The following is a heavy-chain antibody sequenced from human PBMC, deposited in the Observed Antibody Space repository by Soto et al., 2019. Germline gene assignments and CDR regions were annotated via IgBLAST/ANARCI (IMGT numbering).Heavy chain of an antibody. J-gene: IGHJ3*02. V-gene: IGHV4-61*03. CDR1: GGSVSRGSYY. Sequence: SETLSPTCTVSGGSVSRGSYYWSWIRQPPGKGLEWIGYIYYSGSTNYNPSLKSRVTISVDTSKNHFSLKLSSETAADTAVYYCARDRPGDSAAGDAFDIWGQGTMVTVSS. CDR3: ARDRPGDSAAGDAFDI. CDR2: IYYSGST. D-gene: IGHD7-27*01.